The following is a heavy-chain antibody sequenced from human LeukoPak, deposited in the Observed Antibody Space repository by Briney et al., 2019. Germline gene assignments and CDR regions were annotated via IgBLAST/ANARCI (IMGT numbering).Heavy chain of an antibody. D-gene: IGHD5-18*01. CDR3: ARDRQYTAMDRMVPY. V-gene: IGHV3-7*03. CDR1: GFIFSNFW. J-gene: IGHJ4*02. Sequence: PGGSLRLSCAASGFIFSNFWMSWVRQAPGKGLEWVANIKQDGSEKYYVDSVKGRFTISRDNAKNSLYLQMNSLRAEDTAVYYCARDRQYTAMDRMVPYWGQGTLVTVSS. CDR2: IKQDGSEK.